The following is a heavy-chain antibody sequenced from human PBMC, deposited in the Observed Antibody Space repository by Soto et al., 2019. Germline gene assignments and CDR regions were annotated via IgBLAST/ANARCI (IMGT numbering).Heavy chain of an antibody. J-gene: IGHJ4*02. CDR2: TSGSGSSK. CDR3: ARDTRQWLVFAYFDY. D-gene: IGHD6-19*01. Sequence: VGSLRLSCAAAGFNFGNYAMRCIRQAPGKGLEWVAGTSGSGSSKYYADSVKGRFTISRDNSKNTLYLQMNSLRAEDTAVYYCARDTRQWLVFAYFDYWGREPWSPSPQ. V-gene: IGHV3-23*01. CDR1: GFNFGNYA.